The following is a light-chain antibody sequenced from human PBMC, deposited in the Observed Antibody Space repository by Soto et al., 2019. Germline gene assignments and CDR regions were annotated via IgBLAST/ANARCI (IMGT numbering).Light chain of an antibody. Sequence: NFMLTQPHSVSESPGKTVTISCTRSSGSIASNYVQWYQQRPGGAPTTVIYEDNQRPSGVPDRFSGSIDSSSNSASLTISGLKTEDEADYYCQSYDSSNPVFGGGTKLTVL. J-gene: IGLJ3*02. CDR2: EDN. V-gene: IGLV6-57*03. CDR3: QSYDSSNPV. CDR1: SGSIASNY.